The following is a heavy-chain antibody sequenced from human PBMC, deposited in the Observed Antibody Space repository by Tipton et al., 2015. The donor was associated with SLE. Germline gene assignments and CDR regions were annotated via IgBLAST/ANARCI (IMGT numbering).Heavy chain of an antibody. Sequence: TLSLTCTVSGGSISGYYWSWIRQPPGKGLEWIGYIYYSGSTLYNPSLKSRVTISVDTSKNQFSLKLTSVTAADTAVYYCARGGASSIWFGPWGQGILVTVSS. CDR1: GGSISGYY. V-gene: IGHV4-59*01. D-gene: IGHD6-6*01. CDR2: IYYSGST. CDR3: ARGGASSIWFGP. J-gene: IGHJ5*02.